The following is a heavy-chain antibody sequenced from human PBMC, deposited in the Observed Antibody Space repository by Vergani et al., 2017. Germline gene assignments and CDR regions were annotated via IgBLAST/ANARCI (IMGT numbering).Heavy chain of an antibody. CDR3: AGGSHSWQRADS. D-gene: IGHD6-13*01. J-gene: IGHJ4*02. CDR1: FDSIRSRY. V-gene: IGHV4-4*09. Sequence: QVQLQESGPGLVKSSETLSLTCSVSFDSIRSRYCNWILRPPGEGLGWIGSLSTPRGATHATHNPSLKSRVSISVDTSKTKFSLRMTSVTAADAAIYYCAGGSHSWQRADSWGQGLLVSVSS. CDR2: LSTPRGA.